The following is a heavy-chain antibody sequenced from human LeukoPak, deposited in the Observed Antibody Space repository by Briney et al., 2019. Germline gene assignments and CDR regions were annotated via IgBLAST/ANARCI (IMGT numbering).Heavy chain of an antibody. D-gene: IGHD7-27*01. CDR1: GYGVPSYW. V-gene: IGHV5-51*01. Sequence: GESLQISCKASGYGVPSYWIVWVREMSAKRQGWVGIIDRSDSETRYTTSFQGQVTISVNKSFTTAYLQWNSLKAADNAMYYCGRQTGVGRSGDYWGQGTLVIVS. CDR2: IDRSDSET. J-gene: IGHJ4*02. CDR3: GRQTGVGRSGDY.